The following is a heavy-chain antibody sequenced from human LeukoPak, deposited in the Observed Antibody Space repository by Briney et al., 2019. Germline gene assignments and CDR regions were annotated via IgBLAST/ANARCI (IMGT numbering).Heavy chain of an antibody. CDR3: ARSALLQTVDNWFDP. CDR1: GGTFSSYA. CDR2: IIPILGIA. D-gene: IGHD1-26*01. Sequence: SVKVSCKASGGTFSSYAIRWVRQAPGQGLEWMGRIIPILGIANYAQKFQGRVTITADKSTSTAYMELSSLRSEDTAVYYCARSALLQTVDNWFDPWGQGTLVTVSS. J-gene: IGHJ5*02. V-gene: IGHV1-69*04.